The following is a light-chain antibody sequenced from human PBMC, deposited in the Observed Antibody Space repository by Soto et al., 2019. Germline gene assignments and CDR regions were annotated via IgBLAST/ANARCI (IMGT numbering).Light chain of an antibody. CDR3: QQYNNWLGT. CDR1: QSVGSN. CDR2: DAS. Sequence: DIVMTQSPVSLSVSPGERATLSCRASQSVGSNLAWYQQTPGQAPRLLIYDASARATGITARFSGSGSGTEFTLTISSLQSEDYAVYYCQQYNNWLGTFGQGTKLEIK. V-gene: IGKV3-15*01. J-gene: IGKJ2*01.